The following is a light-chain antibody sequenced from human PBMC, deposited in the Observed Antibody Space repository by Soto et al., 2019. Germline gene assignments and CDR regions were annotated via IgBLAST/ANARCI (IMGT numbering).Light chain of an antibody. Sequence: QAVVTQEPSLTVSPGETVTLTCGFTTGAVTSGHYPYWFQQKPGQAPRTLMYDAINKHSWTPARFSGSLLGGKAALTLSGAQPEDEADYYCLLYDNGARLFGGGTKLTVL. V-gene: IGLV7-46*01. J-gene: IGLJ2*01. CDR1: TGAVTSGHY. CDR2: DAI. CDR3: LLYDNGARL.